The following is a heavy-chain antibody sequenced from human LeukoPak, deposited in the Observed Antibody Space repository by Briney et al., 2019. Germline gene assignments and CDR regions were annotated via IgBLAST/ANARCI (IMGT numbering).Heavy chain of an antibody. CDR1: GFTFSSYA. V-gene: IGHV3-30-3*01. CDR2: ISYDGSNK. Sequence: PGGSLRLSCAASGFTFSSYAMHWVRQAPGKGLEWVAVISYDGSNKYYADSVKGRFTISRDNSKNTLYLQMNSLRAEDTAVYYCAKDQTPYSYGPYYFDYWGQGTLVTVSS. CDR3: AKDQTPYSYGPYYFDY. D-gene: IGHD5-18*01. J-gene: IGHJ4*02.